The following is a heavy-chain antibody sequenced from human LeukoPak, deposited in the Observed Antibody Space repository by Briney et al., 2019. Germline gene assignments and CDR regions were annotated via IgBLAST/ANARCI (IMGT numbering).Heavy chain of an antibody. Sequence: SETLSLTCNVSGGSISSSSYYWGWIRQPPGKGLEWIGSIYYSGSTYYNPSLKSRVTISVDTSKNQFSLKLSSVTAADTAVYYCARDQTVVVPERYMDVWGKGTTVTVSS. J-gene: IGHJ6*03. V-gene: IGHV4-39*07. CDR1: GGSISSSSYY. CDR3: ARDQTVVVPERYMDV. D-gene: IGHD2-2*01. CDR2: IYYSGST.